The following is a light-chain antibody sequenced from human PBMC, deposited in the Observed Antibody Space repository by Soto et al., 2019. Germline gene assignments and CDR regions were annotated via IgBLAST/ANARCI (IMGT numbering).Light chain of an antibody. CDR2: AAT. V-gene: IGKV1-12*01. Sequence: DIQMTQSPSSVSASVGDRVTITCRASQDISDWLAWHQQKPGKAPKLLIYAATSLHSGVPSRFSGRGSATDFTLTISRLQPEDVATYYCQQGHTFPLTFGGGTKVEIK. CDR3: QQGHTFPLT. CDR1: QDISDW. J-gene: IGKJ4*01.